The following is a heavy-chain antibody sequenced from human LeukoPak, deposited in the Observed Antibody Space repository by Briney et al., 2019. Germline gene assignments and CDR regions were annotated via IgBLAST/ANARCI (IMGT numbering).Heavy chain of an antibody. J-gene: IGHJ5*02. Sequence: PGGSLRLSCAASGFTFSSYGMHWVRQAPGKGLEWVAVIWYDGSNKYYADSVKGRFTISRDNSKNTLYLQMNSLRAEDTAVYYRAARRVTGWFDPWGQGTLVTVSS. D-gene: IGHD1-14*01. CDR1: GFTFSSYG. CDR2: IWYDGSNK. CDR3: AARRVTGWFDP. V-gene: IGHV3-33*01.